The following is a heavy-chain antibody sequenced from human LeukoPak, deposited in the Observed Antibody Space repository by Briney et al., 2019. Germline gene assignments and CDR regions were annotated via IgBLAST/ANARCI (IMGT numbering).Heavy chain of an antibody. CDR3: ARVQTGEWFTVEY. D-gene: IGHD3-3*01. Sequence: PGMSLRLSCAASGFNFSTYGMHWVRQAPGKGLEWVAIIWYDGGNKYYAESVRGRFTIARDNSKNTLYLQVDSLRAEDTAVYYCARVQTGEWFTVEYWGQGALVTVSS. CDR2: IWYDGGNK. V-gene: IGHV3-33*01. CDR1: GFNFSTYG. J-gene: IGHJ4*02.